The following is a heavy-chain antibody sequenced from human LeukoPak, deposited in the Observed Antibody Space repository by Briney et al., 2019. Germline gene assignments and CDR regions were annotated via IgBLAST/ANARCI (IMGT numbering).Heavy chain of an antibody. J-gene: IGHJ4*02. CDR1: GFTFSNYM. D-gene: IGHD1-20*01. CDR3: LRDLNWSLDQ. Sequence: PGGSLRISCAASGFTFSNYMMHWVRQAPGKGLVWVSRIKSDGITITYADSVKGRFTISRNNAKNTLYLQMNSLRAEDTAVYYCLRDLNWSLDQWGRGTLVTVSS. V-gene: IGHV3-74*01. CDR2: IKSDGITI.